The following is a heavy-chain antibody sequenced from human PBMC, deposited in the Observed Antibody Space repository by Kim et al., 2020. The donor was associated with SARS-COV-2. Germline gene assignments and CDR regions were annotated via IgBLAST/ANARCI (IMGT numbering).Heavy chain of an antibody. CDR1: GLTFNNYW. V-gene: IGHV3-7*03. CDR2: IKQDGSEK. CDR3: ARAQY. J-gene: IGHJ4*02. Sequence: GGSLRLSCAASGLTFNNYWMSWVRQAPGKGPEWVANIKQDGSEKYYVDSVKGRFTISRDNAKNSLYLQMNYLRAEDTAVYYCARAQYWGQGTLVTVSS.